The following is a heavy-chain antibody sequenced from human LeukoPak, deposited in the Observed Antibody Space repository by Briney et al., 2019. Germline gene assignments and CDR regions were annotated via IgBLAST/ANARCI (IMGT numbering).Heavy chain of an antibody. CDR2: IKQDGSEK. CDR1: GFTFSSYW. J-gene: IGHJ4*02. CDR3: AKDYYDSSGYFRVPHVSDY. Sequence: HPGGSLRLSCAASGFTFSSYWMSWVRQAPGKGLEWVANIKQDGSEKYYVDSVKGRFTISRDNSKNTLYLQMSSLRAEDTAVYYCAKDYYDSSGYFRVPHVSDYRGQGTLVTVSS. V-gene: IGHV3-7*01. D-gene: IGHD3-22*01.